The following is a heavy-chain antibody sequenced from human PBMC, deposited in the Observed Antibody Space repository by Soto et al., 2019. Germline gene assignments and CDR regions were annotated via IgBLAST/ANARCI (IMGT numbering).Heavy chain of an antibody. V-gene: IGHV4-59*08. Sequence: SETLSLTCPVSGASISSYYLSWIRQPPGKGLEWIGYIYYSGSTNYNPSLKSRVTISVDTSKNQFSLKLSSVTAADTAVYYCASGIAARPLDFDYWGQGTLVTVSS. CDR2: IYYSGST. CDR1: GASISSYY. J-gene: IGHJ4*02. CDR3: ASGIAARPLDFDY. D-gene: IGHD6-6*01.